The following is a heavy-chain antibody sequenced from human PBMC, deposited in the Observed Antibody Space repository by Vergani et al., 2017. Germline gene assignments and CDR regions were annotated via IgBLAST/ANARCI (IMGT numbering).Heavy chain of an antibody. Sequence: QVQLVQSGAEVKKPGASVKVSCKASGYTFTGYYMHWVRQAPGQGLEWMGWINRNSGGTNYATNFQGRVTMTRATSIRTAYMELSRLRADDTAVYYCARCPRYYDFRIGYFDYWGQGTLVTVSS. J-gene: IGHJ4*02. V-gene: IGHV1-2*02. CDR2: INRNSGGT. CDR1: GYTFTGYY. D-gene: IGHD3-3*01. CDR3: ARCPRYYDFRIGYFDY.